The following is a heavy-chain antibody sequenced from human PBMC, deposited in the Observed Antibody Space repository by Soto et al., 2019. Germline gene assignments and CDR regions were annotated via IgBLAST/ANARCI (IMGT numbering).Heavy chain of an antibody. D-gene: IGHD6-19*01. J-gene: IGHJ5*02. V-gene: IGHV4-59*01. CDR2: IYYSGST. CDR3: ARVEYSSGCYPYNWFDP. Sequence: QVQLQESGPGLVKPSETLSLTCTVSGGSISSYYWSWIRQPPGKGLEWIGYIYYSGSTNYNPSLKRGVTISVDAPKNQSPLKLSSVTAADTAVYYCARVEYSSGCYPYNWFDPWGQGTLVTVSS. CDR1: GGSISSYY.